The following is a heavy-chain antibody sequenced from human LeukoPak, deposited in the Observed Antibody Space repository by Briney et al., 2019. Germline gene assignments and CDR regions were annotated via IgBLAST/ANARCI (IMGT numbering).Heavy chain of an antibody. V-gene: IGHV3-9*01. CDR3: AKGTRRGLGDAFDI. CDR2: ISWNSGSI. D-gene: IGHD3-16*01. Sequence: PGRSLRLSCAASGFTFDDYAMHWVRQAPGKGLEWVSGISWNSGSIGYADSVKGRFTISRDNAKNSLYLQMNSLRAEDTALYYCAKGTRRGLGDAFDIWGQGTMVTVSS. CDR1: GFTFDDYA. J-gene: IGHJ3*02.